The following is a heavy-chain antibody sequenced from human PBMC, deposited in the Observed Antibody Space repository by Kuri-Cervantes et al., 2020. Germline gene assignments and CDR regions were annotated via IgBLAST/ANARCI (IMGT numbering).Heavy chain of an antibody. D-gene: IGHD1-26*01. CDR3: SRDHDGVGATEVIDY. CDR1: GYTFTSYY. J-gene: IGHJ4*02. CDR2: INPSGGST. Sequence: ASVKVSCKASGYTFTSYYMHWVRQAPGQGLEWMGIINPSGGSTSYAQKFQGRVTMTRDTSTSTVYMELSSLRSEDTAVYYCSRDHDGVGATEVIDYWGQGTLVTVSS. V-gene: IGHV1-46*01.